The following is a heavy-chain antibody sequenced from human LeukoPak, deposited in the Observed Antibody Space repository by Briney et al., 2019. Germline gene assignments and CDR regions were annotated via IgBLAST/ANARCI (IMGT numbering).Heavy chain of an antibody. J-gene: IGHJ3*01. V-gene: IGHV3-15*01. CDR3: TRGATQVDVFDV. CDR2: FKSKVAGGTT. Sequence: GGSLRLSCAASGFTFSVTWMSWVRQAPGRGLEWVGRFKSKVAGGTTEYAAPVAGRFPISRDDTKYMQYLQMNTLKTEDKGVYYCTRGATQVDVFDVWGQGTLVTVSS. D-gene: IGHD1-26*01. CDR1: GFTFSVTW.